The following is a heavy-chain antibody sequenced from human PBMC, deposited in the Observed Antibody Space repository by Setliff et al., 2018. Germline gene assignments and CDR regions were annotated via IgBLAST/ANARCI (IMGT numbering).Heavy chain of an antibody. CDR2: IYYSGST. CDR3: ARRATYYNFWSGYYDY. D-gene: IGHD3-3*01. CDR1: GGSISSSSYY. Sequence: PSETLSLTCTVSGGSISSSSYYWGWIRQPPGKGLEWIGSIYYSGSTYYNPSLKSRVTISVDTSKNQFSLKLSSETAADTAVYYCARRATYYNFWSGYYDYWGQGTLVTVSS. J-gene: IGHJ4*02. V-gene: IGHV4-39*01.